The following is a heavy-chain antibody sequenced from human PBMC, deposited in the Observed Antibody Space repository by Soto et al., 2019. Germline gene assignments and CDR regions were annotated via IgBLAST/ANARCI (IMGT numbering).Heavy chain of an antibody. J-gene: IGHJ4*02. V-gene: IGHV3-23*01. Sequence: EVQLLESGGRLVQPGGSLRLSCAASGFIFSTDALNWVRQAPGKGLEWVSGISGSGDNTYYADSVKGRFTISRDNSKNTLYLPMNYVRVEDTAVYYCAKSPRRGYEPPWDYWGQGTLVTVSS. CDR2: ISGSGDNT. CDR3: AKSPRRGYEPPWDY. CDR1: GFIFSTDA. D-gene: IGHD2-2*01.